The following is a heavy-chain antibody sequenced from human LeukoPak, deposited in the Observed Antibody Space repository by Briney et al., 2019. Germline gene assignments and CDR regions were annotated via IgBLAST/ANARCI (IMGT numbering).Heavy chain of an antibody. V-gene: IGHV3-23*01. CDR3: AKDQIGVLPDAFDI. CDR1: GFTFSNYA. J-gene: IGHJ3*02. CDR2: IRGNGGGP. Sequence: PGGSLRLSCAVSGFTFSNYAMTWVRQAPGKGLEWVSSIRGNGGGPFYADSVKGRFTISRDNFENMLFLQMNSLRADDAAVYYCAKDQIGVLPDAFDIWGQGTMVSVSS. D-gene: IGHD3-10*01.